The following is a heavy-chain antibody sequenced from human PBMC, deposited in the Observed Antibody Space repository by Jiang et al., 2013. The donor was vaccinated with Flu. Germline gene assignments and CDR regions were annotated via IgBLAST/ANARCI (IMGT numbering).Heavy chain of an antibody. Sequence: SGAEVKHPGASVRLSCKTSGYIFPQYAMHWVRQAPGQRLEWMGWINAGTGPTKYSQKFQGRVTITRDISARTVYMELRSLRKEDTAVYYCARGGDYGPDYWGQGSKVTVSS. CDR1: GYIFPQYA. V-gene: IGHV1-3*01. CDR3: ARGGDYGPDY. J-gene: IGHJ4*02. CDR2: INAGTGPT. D-gene: IGHD4-17*01.